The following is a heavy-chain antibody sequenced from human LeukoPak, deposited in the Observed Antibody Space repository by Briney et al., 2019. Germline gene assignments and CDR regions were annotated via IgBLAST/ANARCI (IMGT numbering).Heavy chain of an antibody. CDR2: ISGSGGST. J-gene: IGHJ4*02. Sequence: PGGSLRLSCAASGFTFSSYSMNWVRQAPGKGLEWVSAISGSGGSTYYADSVKGRFTISRDNSKNTLYLQMNSLRADDTAVYYCARSPNYYDSSDYYDFDYWGQGTLVTVSS. CDR1: GFTFSSYS. V-gene: IGHV3-23*01. D-gene: IGHD3-22*01. CDR3: ARSPNYYDSSDYYDFDY.